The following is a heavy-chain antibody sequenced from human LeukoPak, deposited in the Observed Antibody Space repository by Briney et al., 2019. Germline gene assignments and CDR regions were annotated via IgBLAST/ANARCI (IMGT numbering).Heavy chain of an antibody. CDR3: AKYYDSWSGYYDY. CDR2: ISDSGGST. J-gene: IGHJ4*02. CDR1: GFTFSSYA. Sequence: GRSLRLSCAASGFTFSSYAMHWVRQAPGKGLEWVSAISDSGGSTYYADSVKGRITISRDNSKNTLYLQMNSLRAEDTAVYYCAKYYDSWSGYYDYWGQGTLVTVSS. V-gene: IGHV3-23*01. D-gene: IGHD3-3*01.